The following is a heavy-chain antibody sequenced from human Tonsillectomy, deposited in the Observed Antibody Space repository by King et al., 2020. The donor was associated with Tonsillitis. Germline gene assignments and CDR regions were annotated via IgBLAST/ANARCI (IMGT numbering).Heavy chain of an antibody. Sequence: VQLVESGGGVVQPGRSLRLSCAASGFIFNSYSMHWVRQAPGKGLEWVAIISYDGSDKQYADSVKGRLTISRDNSKNTVSLQMNSLTTEDTAVYYCARERRSWVSGCISSGGMDVWGQGATVPVSS. D-gene: IGHD2-15*01. CDR1: GFIFNSYS. J-gene: IGHJ6*02. CDR2: ISYDGSDK. V-gene: IGHV3-30*04. CDR3: ARERRSWVSGCISSGGMDV.